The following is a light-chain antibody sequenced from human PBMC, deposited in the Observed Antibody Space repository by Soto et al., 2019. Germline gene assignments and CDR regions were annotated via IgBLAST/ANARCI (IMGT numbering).Light chain of an antibody. V-gene: IGLV2-23*01. CDR1: SSDVGAYNL. CDR2: EGS. Sequence: QSALTQPASVSGSPGQSITISCTGTSSDVGAYNLVSWYRQHPGKAPRLIIYEGSKRPSGISHRFSGSKSDNTASLTISGLRAEDEAHYHCCSYAGSRXFVFGGGTXLTXL. CDR3: CSYAGSRXFV. J-gene: IGLJ2*01.